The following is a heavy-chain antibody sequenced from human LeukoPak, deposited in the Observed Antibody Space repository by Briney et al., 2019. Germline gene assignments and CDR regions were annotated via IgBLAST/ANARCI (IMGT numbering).Heavy chain of an antibody. J-gene: IGHJ4*02. CDR1: GFIFSDYA. D-gene: IGHD4-17*01. V-gene: IGHV3-33*06. CDR3: AKDLQRSDRAYYFDY. Sequence: GGSLRLSCAASGFIFSDYAMNWVRQAPGKGLEWVAVIWYDGSKKYYADSVKGRFTISRDNSKNTLYLQMYSLRDEDTAVYYCAKDLQRSDRAYYFDYWGQGTLVTVSS. CDR2: IWYDGSKK.